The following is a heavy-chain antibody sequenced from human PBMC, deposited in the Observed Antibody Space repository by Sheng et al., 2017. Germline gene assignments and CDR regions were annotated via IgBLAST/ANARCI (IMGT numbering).Heavy chain of an antibody. CDR3: ARLGYCSGGSCYSGWFDP. CDR1: GYSISSGYY. V-gene: IGHV4-38-2*01. J-gene: IGHJ5*02. CDR2: IYHSGST. Sequence: QVQLQESGPGLVKPSETLSLTCAVSGYSISSGYYWGWIRQPPGKGLEWIGSIYHSGSTYYNPSLKSRVTISVDTSKNQFSLKLSSVTAADTAVYYCARLGYCSGGSCYSGWFDPWGQGTLVTVSS. D-gene: IGHD2-15*01.